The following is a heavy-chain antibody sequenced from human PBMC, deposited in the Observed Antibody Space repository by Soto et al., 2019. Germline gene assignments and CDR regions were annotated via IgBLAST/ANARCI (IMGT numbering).Heavy chain of an antibody. J-gene: IGHJ4*02. CDR2: IYSSGST. CDR3: ARDSLALFDS. Sequence: LSLTCTVSDGSVSSGSYYWTWIRQPPGKGLEWIGYIYSSGSTLYNPSLKSRVIISVDTSMIQFSLKLSSVTAADTAVYYCARDSLALFDSWGQGTLVTV. CDR1: DGSVSSGSYY. V-gene: IGHV4-61*01. D-gene: IGHD5-12*01.